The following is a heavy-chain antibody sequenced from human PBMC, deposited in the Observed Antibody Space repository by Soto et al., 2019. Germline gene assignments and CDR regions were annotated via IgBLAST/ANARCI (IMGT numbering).Heavy chain of an antibody. V-gene: IGHV4-59*08. CDR3: ARLTYSSSLGYYYYMDV. CDR2: IYYSGST. J-gene: IGHJ6*03. Sequence: SETLSLTCTVSGGSISSYYWSWIRQPPGKGLEWIGYIYYSGSTNYNPSLKSRVTISVDTSKNQFSLKLSSVTAADTAVYYCARLTYSSSLGYYYYMDVWGKGTTVTVSS. D-gene: IGHD6-6*01. CDR1: GGSISSYY.